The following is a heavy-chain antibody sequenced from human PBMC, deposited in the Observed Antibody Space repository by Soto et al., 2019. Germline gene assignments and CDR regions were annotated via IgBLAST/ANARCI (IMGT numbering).Heavy chain of an antibody. CDR1: GGSMRGYY. D-gene: IGHD6-6*01. Sequence: QVQLQESGPGLVKPSETLSLTCRVSGGSMRGYYWCWVRLAPGKGLEWIGYVYYTASTNYNPSLQSRGSISVDTSNKHFSLSLSLATAADTAVYFCARSIAVPSGHIDHWGQGIRVTISS. CDR3: ARSIAVPSGHIDH. J-gene: IGHJ4*02. CDR2: VYYTAST. V-gene: IGHV4-59*01.